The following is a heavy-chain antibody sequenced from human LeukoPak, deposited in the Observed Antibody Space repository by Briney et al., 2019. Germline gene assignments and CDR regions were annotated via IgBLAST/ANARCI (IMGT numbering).Heavy chain of an antibody. CDR1: GYTFTSYD. CDR3: ARVPMGPRGSGYYLDY. Sequence: GASVKVSCKASGYTFTSYDINWVRQATGQGLEWMGWINPNSGGTNYAQKFQGRVTMTRDTSISTAYMELSRLRSDDTAVYYCARVPMGPRGSGYYLDYWGQGTLVTVSS. CDR2: INPNSGGT. J-gene: IGHJ4*02. D-gene: IGHD3-22*01. V-gene: IGHV1-2*02.